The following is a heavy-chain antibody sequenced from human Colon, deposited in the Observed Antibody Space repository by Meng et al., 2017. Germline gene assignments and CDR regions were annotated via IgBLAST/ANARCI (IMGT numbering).Heavy chain of an antibody. V-gene: IGHV3-11*01. CDR2: ISGSGSSV. CDR3: ARGRYRSTH. D-gene: IGHD2-2*02. J-gene: IGHJ4*02. CDR1: GFTFSDYY. Sequence: QVQLVECGGGLVKPGVSLRLSCAASGFTFSDYYMTWIRQAPGKGLEWLSYISGSGSSVYYADSVKGRITISRDNAKNSLYLQMNSLRAEDTAVYYCARGRYRSTHWGQGTLVTVSS.